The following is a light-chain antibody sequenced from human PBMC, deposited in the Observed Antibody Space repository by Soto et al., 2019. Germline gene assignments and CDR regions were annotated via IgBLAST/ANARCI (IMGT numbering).Light chain of an antibody. CDR3: QQRYSSPPT. CDR1: QSINNH. V-gene: IGKV1-39*01. CDR2: AAS. Sequence: DIQMTQSPSSLSSSLEDRATITCRASQSINNHLNWYQQKPGKAPKLLIFAASSLQSGVPARFSGSRSGPDFTLTISSLQPEDFATYYCQQRYSSPPTFGQGTKVDIK. J-gene: IGKJ1*01.